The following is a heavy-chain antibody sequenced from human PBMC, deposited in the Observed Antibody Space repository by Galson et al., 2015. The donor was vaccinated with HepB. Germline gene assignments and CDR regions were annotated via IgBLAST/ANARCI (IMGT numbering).Heavy chain of an antibody. Sequence: ETLSLTCSVSDDSIGSRYWGWIRQPPGKGLEWIGYMYNSGKTNYNPSLKSRVTISVDKSKNQFSLKLNSVTAADTAVYYCARDLGAYCSTTSCHYSFDVWGQGTMVTVSS. CDR3: ARDLGAYCSTTSCHYSFDV. D-gene: IGHD2-2*01. J-gene: IGHJ3*01. CDR2: MYNSGKT. CDR1: DDSIGSRY. V-gene: IGHV4-59*11.